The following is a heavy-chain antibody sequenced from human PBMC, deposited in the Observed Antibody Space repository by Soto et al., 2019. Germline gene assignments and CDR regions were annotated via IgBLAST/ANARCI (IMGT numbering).Heavy chain of an antibody. CDR2: INAGNGNT. D-gene: IGHD2-2*01. CDR1: GYTFTSYA. CDR3: AREGYCSSTSCYTFFYYYYGMDV. V-gene: IGHV1-3*01. J-gene: IGHJ6*02. Sequence: ASVKVSCKASGYTFTSYAMHWVRQAPGQRLEWMGWINAGNGNTNYAQKLQGRVTMTTDTSTSTAYMELRSLRSDDTAVYYCAREGYCSSTSCYTFFYYYYGMDVWGQGTTVTVSS.